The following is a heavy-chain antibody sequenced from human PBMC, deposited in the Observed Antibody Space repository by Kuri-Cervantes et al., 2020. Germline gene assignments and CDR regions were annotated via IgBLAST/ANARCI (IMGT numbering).Heavy chain of an antibody. CDR1: GGSFSGYY. Sequence: ESLKISCAVYGGSFSGYYWSWIRQPPGKGLEWIGEINHSGSTNYNPSLKSRVTISVDTSKNQFSLKLSSVTAADTAVYYCARDISSRGSFDYWGQGTLVTVSS. CDR2: INHSGST. J-gene: IGHJ4*02. V-gene: IGHV4-34*01. CDR3: ARDISSRGSFDY. D-gene: IGHD6-13*01.